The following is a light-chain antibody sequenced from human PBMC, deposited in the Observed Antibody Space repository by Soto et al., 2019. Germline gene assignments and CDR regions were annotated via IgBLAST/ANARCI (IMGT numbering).Light chain of an antibody. J-gene: IGLJ1*01. Sequence: QSVLTQPASVSGSPGQSSTISCTGTSSDVGGHYYVSWYQQQPGRAPKLMIYEVGNRPSGVSNRFSGSKSGNTASLTISGLQPEDEADYYCSSYTSSSTYVFGTGTKLTVL. CDR3: SSYTSSSTYV. CDR1: SSDVGGHYY. V-gene: IGLV2-14*01. CDR2: EVG.